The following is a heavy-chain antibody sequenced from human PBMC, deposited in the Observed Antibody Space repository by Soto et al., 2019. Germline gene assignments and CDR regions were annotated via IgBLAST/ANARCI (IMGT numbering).Heavy chain of an antibody. CDR3: ARGDQELDY. V-gene: IGHV4-61*08. CDR1: GGSISSGGYY. D-gene: IGHD1-26*01. Sequence: PSETLSLTCTVSGGSISSGGYYWSWIRQHPGKGLEWIGYIYYSGSTNYNPSLQSRLTMSVDTSKNLFSLKLNSVTAADTAVYYCARGDQELDYWGQGTLVTVSS. CDR2: IYYSGST. J-gene: IGHJ4*02.